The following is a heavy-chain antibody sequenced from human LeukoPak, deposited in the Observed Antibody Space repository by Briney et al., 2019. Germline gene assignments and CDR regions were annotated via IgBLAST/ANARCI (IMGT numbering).Heavy chain of an antibody. CDR3: ASGNYYGDYFDY. V-gene: IGHV3-23*01. CDR2: IGGSGSST. D-gene: IGHD1-26*01. CDR1: GFTFSTYA. J-gene: IGHJ4*02. Sequence: GGSLRLSCAASGFTFSTYAMNWVRQAPGKGLEWVSTIGGSGSSTYYADSVKGRFTISRDNSRNTLFLQMNNLRAEDTAVYYRASGNYYGDYFDYWGQGTLVTVSS.